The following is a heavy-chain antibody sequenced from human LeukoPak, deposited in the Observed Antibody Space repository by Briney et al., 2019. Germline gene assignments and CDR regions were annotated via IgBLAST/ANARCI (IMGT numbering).Heavy chain of an antibody. Sequence: NHGESLKISCQGPGSTFTTYWIGWGRQLPGKGLELMRIINPDKSDTRYSPSFQGQVTITADKSTSNAYLKWTSQKISDTAMDYCARQGSCDSTRCYVYYRVGMDVWGQGTTVTVSS. J-gene: IGHJ6*02. CDR2: INPDKSDT. CDR3: ARQGSCDSTRCYVYYRVGMDV. CDR1: GSTFTTYW. D-gene: IGHD2-2*01. V-gene: IGHV5-51*01.